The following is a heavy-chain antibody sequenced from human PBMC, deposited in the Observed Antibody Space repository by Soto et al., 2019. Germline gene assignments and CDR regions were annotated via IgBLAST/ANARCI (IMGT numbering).Heavy chain of an antibody. CDR1: GFTFSSYG. V-gene: IGHV3-30*03. J-gene: IGHJ4*02. CDR3: ARDQPGYSYGYGLGY. CDR2: ISYDGSNK. D-gene: IGHD5-18*01. Sequence: SLRLSCAASGFTFSSYGMHWVRQAPGKGLEWVAVISYDGSNKYYADSVKGRFTISRDNSKNTLYLQMNSLRAEDTAVYYCARDQPGYSYGYGLGYWGQGTLVTVSS.